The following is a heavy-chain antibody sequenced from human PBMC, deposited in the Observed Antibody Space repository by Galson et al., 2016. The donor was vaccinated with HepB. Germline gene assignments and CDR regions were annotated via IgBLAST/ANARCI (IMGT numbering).Heavy chain of an antibody. CDR3: ARVSDGYNTAPVDY. CDR2: IYSGGST. D-gene: IGHD5-24*01. V-gene: IGHV3-66*01. J-gene: IGHJ4*02. CDR1: GFTVSSNY. Sequence: SLRLSCAASGFTVSSNYMTWVRQAPGKGLEWVSVIYSGGSTCYADSVKGRFTISRDNSKNTLYLQMNSLRAEDTAVYYCARVSDGYNTAPVDYWGQGTLVTVSS.